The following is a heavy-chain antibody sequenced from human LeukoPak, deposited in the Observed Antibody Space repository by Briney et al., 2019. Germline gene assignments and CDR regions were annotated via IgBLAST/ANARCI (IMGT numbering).Heavy chain of an antibody. V-gene: IGHV4-4*02. Sequence: SETLSLTCAVSGGSISSSNWWSWVRQPPGKGLEWIGEINHSGSTNYNPSLKSRVTISVDTSKNQFSLKLSSVTAADTAVYYCARGTGSGSQQYYFDYWGQGTLVTVSS. J-gene: IGHJ4*02. CDR2: INHSGST. D-gene: IGHD3-10*01. CDR3: ARGTGSGSQQYYFDY. CDR1: GGSISSSNW.